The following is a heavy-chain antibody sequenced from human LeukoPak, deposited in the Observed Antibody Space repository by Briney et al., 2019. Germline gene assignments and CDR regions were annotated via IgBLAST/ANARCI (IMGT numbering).Heavy chain of an antibody. CDR3: ARDLSLRWFGELLYDY. J-gene: IGHJ4*02. D-gene: IGHD3-10*01. CDR2: ISSSSSYI. Sequence: PGGSLRLSCAASGFTFSSYSMNWVRQAPGKGLEWVSSISSSSSYIYYADSVKGRFTISRDNAKSSLYLQMNSLRAEDTAVYYCARDLSLRWFGELLYDYWGQGTLVTVSS. CDR1: GFTFSSYS. V-gene: IGHV3-21*01.